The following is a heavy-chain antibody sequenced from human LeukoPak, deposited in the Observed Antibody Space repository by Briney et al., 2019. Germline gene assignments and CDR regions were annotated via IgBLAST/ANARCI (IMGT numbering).Heavy chain of an antibody. V-gene: IGHV3-23*01. D-gene: IGHD3-22*01. CDR1: GFTFSSYA. CDR3: AKDRARGITMIVVVISWAFDI. Sequence: PGGSLRLSCAASGFTFSSYAMSWVRQAPGKGLEWVSAISGSGGSTYYADSVEGRFTISRDNSKNTLYLQMNSLRAEDTAVYYCAKDRARGITMIVVVISWAFDIWGQGTMVTVSS. J-gene: IGHJ3*02. CDR2: ISGSGGST.